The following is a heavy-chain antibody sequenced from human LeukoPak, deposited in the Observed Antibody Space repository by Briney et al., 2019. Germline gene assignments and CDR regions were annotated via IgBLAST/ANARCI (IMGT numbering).Heavy chain of an antibody. J-gene: IGHJ4*02. CDR3: AKGKGLPPYFDY. Sequence: GGSLRLSCAASGFTFSSYAMSWARRAPGKGLEWVSTISGSGDNTYYADSVEGRFTISRDNSKNTLYLQVNSLRAEDTAVYYCAKGKGLPPYFDYWGQGTPVTVSS. D-gene: IGHD2-15*01. CDR1: GFTFSSYA. V-gene: IGHV3-23*01. CDR2: ISGSGDNT.